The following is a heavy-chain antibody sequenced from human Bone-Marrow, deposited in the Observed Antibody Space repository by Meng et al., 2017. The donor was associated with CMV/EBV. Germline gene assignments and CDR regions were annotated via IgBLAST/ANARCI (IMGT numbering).Heavy chain of an antibody. J-gene: IGHJ4*02. Sequence: GSLRLSCTVSGGSVSSGSYYWSWIRQPPGKGLEWIGYIYYSGSTNYNPSLKSRVTISVDTSKNQFSLKLSSVTAADTAVYYCARDIDPYSSSWAFDYWGQGTRVTGSS. CDR3: ARDIDPYSSSWAFDY. D-gene: IGHD6-13*01. CDR1: GGSVSSGSYY. V-gene: IGHV4-61*01. CDR2: IYYSGST.